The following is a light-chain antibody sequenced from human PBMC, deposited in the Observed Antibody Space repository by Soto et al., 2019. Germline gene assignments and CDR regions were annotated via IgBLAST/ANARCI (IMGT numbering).Light chain of an antibody. V-gene: IGKV2D-29*01. J-gene: IGKJ3*01. CDR1: QSLLFSDAKTY. CDR2: EVF. Sequence: DIVMNQTPLSLSVTPGQPASISCKSSQSLLFSDAKTYLYWYLQRPGQPPQLLISEVFNRFSGVPDRFSGSGSRTDFTQSNRRVKAEDFRVYFRIQSIQLPPTFGRGTEVDIK. CDR3: IQSIQLPPT.